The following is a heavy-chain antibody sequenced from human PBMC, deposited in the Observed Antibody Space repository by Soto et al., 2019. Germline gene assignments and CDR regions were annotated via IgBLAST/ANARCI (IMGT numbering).Heavy chain of an antibody. D-gene: IGHD3-9*01. V-gene: IGHV3-23*01. CDR2: FSGSGDNT. Sequence: LRLSCAASGSTFSSYAMSWVRQAPGKGLDWVSSFSGSGDNTDYADSVKGRFTISRDNSKNTLYMQMNSLRAEDTAVYYCAKDRYDILTGYPIQYGMDVWGQGTTVTVSS. CDR1: GSTFSSYA. J-gene: IGHJ6*02. CDR3: AKDRYDILTGYPIQYGMDV.